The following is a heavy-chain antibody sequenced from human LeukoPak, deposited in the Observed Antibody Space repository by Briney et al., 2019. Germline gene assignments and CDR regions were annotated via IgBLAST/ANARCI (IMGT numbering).Heavy chain of an antibody. CDR1: GFTFSSYW. V-gene: IGHV3-7*01. Sequence: PGGSLRLSCAASGFTFSSYWMSWVRQAPGKGLEWVANIKQDGSEKYYVDSVKGRFTISRDNAKNSLYLQMNSLRAEDTAVYYCQAYCSSTSCHSFDYWGQGTLVTVSS. D-gene: IGHD2-2*01. CDR3: QAYCSSTSCHSFDY. J-gene: IGHJ4*02. CDR2: IKQDGSEK.